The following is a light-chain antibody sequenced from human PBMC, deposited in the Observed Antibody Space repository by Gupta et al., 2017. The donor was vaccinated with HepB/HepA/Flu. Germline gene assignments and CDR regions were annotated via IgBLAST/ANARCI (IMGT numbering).Light chain of an antibody. CDR1: SSDIGTYNL. CDR2: KVN. CDR3: CSFAGSNSVV. Sequence: QSALTQPASVSGSPGQSITISCTGTSSDIGTYNLVSWYQQHPGKAPKLILYKVNERPSGVSNRVSGSKSGNTESMTISGLQAEDESDDDCCSFAGSNSVVFGGGTKLTVL. J-gene: IGLJ3*02. V-gene: IGLV2-23*02.